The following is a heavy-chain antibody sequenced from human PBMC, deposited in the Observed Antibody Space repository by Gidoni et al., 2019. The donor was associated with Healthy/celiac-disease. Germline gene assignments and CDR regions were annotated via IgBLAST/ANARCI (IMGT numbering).Heavy chain of an antibody. Sequence: EVQLLESGGVLVQPGGSLRLSCAASGFTFSSYAMSWVRQAPGKGLEWVSAISGSGGSTDYADSVKGRFTISRDNSKNTLYLQMNSLRAEDTAVYYCAKDYEPPIVGARSHHFDYWGQGTLVTVSS. CDR3: AKDYEPPIVGARSHHFDY. CDR1: GFTFSSYA. V-gene: IGHV3-23*01. CDR2: ISGSGGST. D-gene: IGHD1-26*01. J-gene: IGHJ4*02.